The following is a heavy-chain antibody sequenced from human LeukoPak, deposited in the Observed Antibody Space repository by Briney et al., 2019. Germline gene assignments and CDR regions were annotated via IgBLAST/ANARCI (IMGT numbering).Heavy chain of an antibody. CDR3: ARHGPLLEPPRGMDV. V-gene: IGHV5-51*01. D-gene: IGHD1-1*01. J-gene: IGHJ6*02. CDR1: GYSFTSYW. CDR2: IYPGDSDT. Sequence: GESLKISCTGSGYSFTSYWIGWVRQTPGKGLGWMGIIYPGDSDTRYSPSFQGQVTISADNSISTAYLQWSSLKASDTAMYYCARHGPLLEPPRGMDVWGQGTTVTVSS.